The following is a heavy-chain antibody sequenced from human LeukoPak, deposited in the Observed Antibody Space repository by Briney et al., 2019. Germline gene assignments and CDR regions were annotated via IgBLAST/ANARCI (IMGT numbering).Heavy chain of an antibody. CDR3: ARSPYCSSTSCYRDYYYGMDV. CDR2: INHSGST. CDR1: GGSFSGYY. Sequence: SETLSLTCAVYGGSFSGYYWSWIRQPPGKGLEWIGEINHSGSTNYNPSLKSRVTISVDTSKNQFSLKLSSVTAADTAVYYCARSPYCSSTSCYRDYYYGMDVWGQGTTVTVSS. V-gene: IGHV4-34*01. J-gene: IGHJ6*02. D-gene: IGHD2-2*01.